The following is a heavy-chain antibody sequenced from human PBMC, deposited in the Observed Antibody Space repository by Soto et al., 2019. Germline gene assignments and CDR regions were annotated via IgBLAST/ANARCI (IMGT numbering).Heavy chain of an antibody. J-gene: IGHJ4*02. V-gene: IGHV1-3*01. CDR2: IHAGNGNT. Sequence: GASVKVSCKASGYTFSSYALNWVRQAPEQGLEWMGWIHAGNGNTKYSQSFQGRATISRDTSATTASMELNSLRSGDTAVYYCARGVPFLDYWGQGTLVTVAS. CDR1: GYTFSSYA. CDR3: ARGVPFLDY.